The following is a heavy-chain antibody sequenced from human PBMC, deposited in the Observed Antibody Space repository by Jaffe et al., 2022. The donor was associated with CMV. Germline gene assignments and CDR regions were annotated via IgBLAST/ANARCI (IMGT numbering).Heavy chain of an antibody. CDR2: IIPGFGAA. Sequence: QVQLVQSGAEVKKPGSSVKVSCKASGGIFRNYGFSWVRQAPGRGLEWMGGIIPGFGAANSASNFQGRVTITADESTSTVYMELSSLRSEDTAVYYCARGKRYEYGVSFYAPPRNYYFYGTGVWGQGTTVTVSS. D-gene: IGHD2-8*01. CDR1: GGIFRNYG. V-gene: IGHV1-69*01. J-gene: IGHJ6*02. CDR3: ARGKRYEYGVSFYAPPRNYYFYGTGV.